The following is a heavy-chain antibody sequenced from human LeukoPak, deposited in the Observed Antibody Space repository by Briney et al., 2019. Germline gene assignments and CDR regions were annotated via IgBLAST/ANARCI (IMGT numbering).Heavy chain of an antibody. V-gene: IGHV3-7*03. D-gene: IGHD1/OR15-1a*01. CDR1: GFSFSNYW. CDR2: IKGDGSEK. CDR3: VRGNTMDV. Sequence: GGSLRLSCAASGFSFSNYWMIWVRQAPGRGLEWVASIKGDGSEKGYVDSVKGRFTMSRDNAKNTMYVEMNSLRVEDTAVYFCVRGNTMDVRGQGSMVTVSS. J-gene: IGHJ6*02.